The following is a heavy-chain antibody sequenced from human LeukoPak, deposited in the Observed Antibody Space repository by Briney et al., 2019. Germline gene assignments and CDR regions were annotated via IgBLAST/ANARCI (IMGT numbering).Heavy chain of an antibody. V-gene: IGHV3-11*04. CDR3: AKGSYASGWYQTFDY. J-gene: IGHJ4*02. CDR2: ISSGGSTI. Sequence: PGGSLRLSCAASGFASSDQFMTWIRQAPGKGLEWVSYISSGGSTIYYATSVKGRFTISRDNAENSLYLQMNSLRAEDTAVYYCAKGSYASGWYQTFDYWGQGILVTVSS. CDR1: GFASSDQF. D-gene: IGHD6-19*01.